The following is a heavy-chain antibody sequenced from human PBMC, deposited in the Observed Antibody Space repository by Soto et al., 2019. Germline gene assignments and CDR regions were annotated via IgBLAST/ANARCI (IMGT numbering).Heavy chain of an antibody. D-gene: IGHD3-10*01. Sequence: SETLSLTCAVYGGSFSGYQWSWIRQTPGKGLEWIGEINDSGNINYNPSLKSRVTILIDTPKKQISLKLSSVTAADTAVYYCARGPMVRGLPADDYWGQGTLVTVSS. CDR2: INDSGNI. V-gene: IGHV4-34*01. CDR3: ARGPMVRGLPADDY. J-gene: IGHJ4*02. CDR1: GGSFSGYQ.